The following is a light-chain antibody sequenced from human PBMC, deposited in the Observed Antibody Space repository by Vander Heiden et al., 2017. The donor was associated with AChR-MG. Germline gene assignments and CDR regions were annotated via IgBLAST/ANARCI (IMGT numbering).Light chain of an antibody. CDR2: GAF. Sequence: EIVMTQSPATLSVSPGERATLSCRASQSVSSNLAWYQQKPGQAPRLLIYGAFTRATGIPARFSGSGSGTEFTLTISSLQSEDFAVYYCQQYNNWPPFTFGSETKVDIK. CDR3: QQYNNWPPFT. V-gene: IGKV3-15*01. J-gene: IGKJ3*01. CDR1: QSVSSN.